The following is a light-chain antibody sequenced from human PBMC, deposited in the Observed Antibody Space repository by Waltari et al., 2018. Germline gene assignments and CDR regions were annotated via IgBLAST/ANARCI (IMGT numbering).Light chain of an antibody. CDR2: EVS. Sequence: DIVMTQTPLSLSVTPGQPASISCKSSQSLVHSSGGTYLYWHLQKPGKPPQLRIDEVSNRLSGVPDRFSGSGSGTDFTLKISRVEAEDVGVYYCLQTVQFPYTFGQGTKLEIK. CDR1: QSLVHSSGGTY. CDR3: LQTVQFPYT. V-gene: IGKV2D-29*01. J-gene: IGKJ2*01.